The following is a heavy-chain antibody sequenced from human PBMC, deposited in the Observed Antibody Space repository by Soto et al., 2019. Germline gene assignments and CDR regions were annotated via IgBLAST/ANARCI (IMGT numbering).Heavy chain of an antibody. D-gene: IGHD6-6*01. CDR2: IYYSGST. Sequence: QVQLQESGPGLVKPSQTLSLTCTVSGVSISSGGYYWSWIRQHPGKGLEWIGYIYYSGSTYYNPSLKSRVTRSVETSKNQFSLKLSSLTAADTAVYYCARGAPKSIAARPAYYYGMDVWGQGTTVTVSS. J-gene: IGHJ6*02. V-gene: IGHV4-31*03. CDR1: GVSISSGGYY. CDR3: ARGAPKSIAARPAYYYGMDV.